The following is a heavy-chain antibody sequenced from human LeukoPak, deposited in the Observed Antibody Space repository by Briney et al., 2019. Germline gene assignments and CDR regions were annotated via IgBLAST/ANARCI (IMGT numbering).Heavy chain of an antibody. J-gene: IGHJ3*02. Sequence: SETLSLTCTVSGGSISSSSYYWGWIRQPPGKGLEWIGSIYYSGSTYYNPSLKSRVTISVDTSKNQFSLKLSSVTAADTAVYYCARRKRWLQLIADAFDIRGQGTMVTVSS. D-gene: IGHD5-24*01. V-gene: IGHV4-39*07. CDR1: GGSISSSSYY. CDR3: ARRKRWLQLIADAFDI. CDR2: IYYSGST.